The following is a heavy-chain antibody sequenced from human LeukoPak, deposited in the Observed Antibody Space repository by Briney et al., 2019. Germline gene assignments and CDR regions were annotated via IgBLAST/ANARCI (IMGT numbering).Heavy chain of an antibody. D-gene: IGHD3-22*01. CDR3: ARDSGGYYDSSSNFDY. V-gene: IGHV4-4*07. Sequence: SETLSLTCTVSGGSISSYYWSWIRQPAGKGLEWIGRIYTSGSTNYNPSLKSRVTISVDTSKNQFSLKLSSVTAADTAVYYCARDSGGYYDSSSNFDYWGQGTLVAVSS. CDR2: IYTSGST. CDR1: GGSISSYY. J-gene: IGHJ4*02.